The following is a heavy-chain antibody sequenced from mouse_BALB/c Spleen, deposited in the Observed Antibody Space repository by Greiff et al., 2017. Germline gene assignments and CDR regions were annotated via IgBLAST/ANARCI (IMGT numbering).Heavy chain of an antibody. J-gene: IGHJ2*01. D-gene: IGHD1-1*01. Sequence: VQLQQPGAELVKPGAPVKLSCKASGYTFTSYWMNWVKQRPGRGLEWIGRIDPSDSETHYNQKFKDKATLTVDKSSSTAYIQLSSLTSEDSAVYYCARLDYGSSLDYWGQGTTLTVSS. CDR3: ARLDYGSSLDY. CDR2: IDPSDSET. V-gene: IGHV1-69*02. CDR1: GYTFTSYW.